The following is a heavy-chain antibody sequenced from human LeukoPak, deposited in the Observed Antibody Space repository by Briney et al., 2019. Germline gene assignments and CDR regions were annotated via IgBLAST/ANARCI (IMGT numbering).Heavy chain of an antibody. CDR2: INPNSGGT. D-gene: IGHD3-22*01. CDR1: GYTFTGYY. Sequence: ASVKVSCEASGYTFTGYYMHWVRQAPGQGLEWMGWINPNSGGTNYAQKFQGRVSMTRDTSISTAYMELSRLRSDDTAVYYCARDGDYYDSSGIFDYWGQGTLVTVSS. V-gene: IGHV1-2*02. J-gene: IGHJ4*02. CDR3: ARDGDYYDSSGIFDY.